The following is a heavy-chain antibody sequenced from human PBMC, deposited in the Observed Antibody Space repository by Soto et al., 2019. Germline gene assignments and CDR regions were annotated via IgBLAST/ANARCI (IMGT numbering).Heavy chain of an antibody. Sequence: GGSLRLSCAASGFTVSTNYMNWVRQSPGRGLEWVSVTYTGGYTYYADSVKGRFTISRDISKNTLYLQLNSLRAEDTAVYFCAREVSGTSFDSWGPGTLVTVSS. V-gene: IGHV3-53*01. CDR2: TYTGGYT. CDR1: GFTVSTNY. CDR3: AREVSGTSFDS. J-gene: IGHJ4*02. D-gene: IGHD1-7*01.